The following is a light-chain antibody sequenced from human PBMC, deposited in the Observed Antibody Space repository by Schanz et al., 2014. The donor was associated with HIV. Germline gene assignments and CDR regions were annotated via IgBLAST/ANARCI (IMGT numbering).Light chain of an antibody. CDR3: SSYAGTTTHWV. J-gene: IGLJ3*02. V-gene: IGLV2-11*01. CDR2: EVS. CDR1: SSDVGGYNY. Sequence: QSALTQPRSVSGSPGQSVTISCTGTSSDVGGYNYVSWYQQHPGKAPKLMIYEVSKRPSGVPDRFSGSKSGNTASLTISGLQAEDEADYYCSSYAGTTTHWVFGGGTKLTVL.